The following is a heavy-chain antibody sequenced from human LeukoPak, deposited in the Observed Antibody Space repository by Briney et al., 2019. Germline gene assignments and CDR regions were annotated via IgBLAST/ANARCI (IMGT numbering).Heavy chain of an antibody. Sequence: SETLSLTCTVSGGSMISGGYYWSWIRQPAGKGLEWIGRMYTSGSANYNPALKSRVTISLDTSKNQFSLKLNSVTAADTAFYYCARERISAAGIDYWGQGTLVTVSS. V-gene: IGHV4-61*02. CDR1: GGSMISGGYY. D-gene: IGHD6-13*01. J-gene: IGHJ4*02. CDR2: MYTSGSA. CDR3: ARERISAAGIDY.